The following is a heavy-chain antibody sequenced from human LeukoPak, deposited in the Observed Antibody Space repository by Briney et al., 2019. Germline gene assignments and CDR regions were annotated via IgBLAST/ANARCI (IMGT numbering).Heavy chain of an antibody. CDR3: ARTRTCGGNCYHLDY. D-gene: IGHD2-21*02. CDR1: GSTFSDYW. J-gene: IGHJ4*02. Sequence: GRSLRLSCAASGSTFSDYWMSSVRQAPGKGLDWVANIKHDGSGKYSVDSVKSRFTISRDNAKNSLYLQMSSLRAEDTAVYYCARTRTCGGNCYHLDYWGQGTLVTVSS. CDR2: IKHDGSGK. V-gene: IGHV3-7*01.